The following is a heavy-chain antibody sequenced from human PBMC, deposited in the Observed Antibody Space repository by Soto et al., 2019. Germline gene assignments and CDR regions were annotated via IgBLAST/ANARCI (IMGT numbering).Heavy chain of an antibody. CDR3: LKAREIATSHPYPPIDY. Sequence: VGSLRLSCAASGLTFSSYAMRWVRQAQGKGLEWVSAISGSGGSTYYADSVKGRFTISRDNSKNTLYLQMNSVRAEPTALYSSLKAREIATSHPYPPIDYWRKRTLVTASS. J-gene: IGHJ4*02. CDR2: ISGSGGST. CDR1: GLTFSSYA. V-gene: IGHV3-23*01.